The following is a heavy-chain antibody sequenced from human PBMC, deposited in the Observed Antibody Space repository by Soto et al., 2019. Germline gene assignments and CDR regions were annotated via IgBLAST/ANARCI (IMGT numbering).Heavy chain of an antibody. V-gene: IGHV1-3*04. J-gene: IGHJ4*02. CDR3: ARDSSWSYFDY. CDR2: INTAKDNT. D-gene: IGHD6-6*01. Sequence: QVQLVQSGAEVKKPGASVKVSCKASGYTFTSYAMHWLRQAPGQRLEWMGWINTAKDNTKYSQKFQGRVTITRDTSASTAYMELSSLRSEDTAVYYCARDSSWSYFDYWGQGTLVTVSS. CDR1: GYTFTSYA.